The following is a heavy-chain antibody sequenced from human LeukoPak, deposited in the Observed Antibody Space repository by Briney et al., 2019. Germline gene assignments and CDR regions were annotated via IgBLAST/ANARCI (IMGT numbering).Heavy chain of an antibody. J-gene: IGHJ4*02. V-gene: IGHV3-33*01. CDR2: IWYDGSNK. D-gene: IGHD4-17*01. Sequence: PGRSLRLSCAASEFTFSYYGMHWVRQAPGKGLEWVAVIWYDGSNKYYADSVKGRFTIPRDNSKDTLYLQMNSLRAEDTAVYYCARETNDYGDFLDYWGQGTLVTVSS. CDR3: ARETNDYGDFLDY. CDR1: EFTFSYYG.